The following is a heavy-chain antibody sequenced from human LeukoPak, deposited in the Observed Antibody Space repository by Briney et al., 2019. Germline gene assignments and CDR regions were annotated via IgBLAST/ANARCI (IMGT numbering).Heavy chain of an antibody. CDR1: GYTFTANY. CDR2: ISAYNGNT. D-gene: IGHD3-16*01. CDR3: ARDRLEGGNWFDP. Sequence: ASVKVSRKASGYTFTANYIHWVRQAPGQGLEWMGWISAYNGNTNYAQKLQGRVTMTTDTSTSTAYMELRSLRSDDTAVYYCARDRLEGGNWFDPWGQGTLVTVSS. J-gene: IGHJ5*02. V-gene: IGHV1-18*04.